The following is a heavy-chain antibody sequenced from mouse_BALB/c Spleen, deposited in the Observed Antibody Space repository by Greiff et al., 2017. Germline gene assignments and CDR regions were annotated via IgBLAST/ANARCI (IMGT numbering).Heavy chain of an antibody. V-gene: IGHV5-4*02. CDR2: ISDGGSYT. Sequence: EVKLVESGGGLVKPGGSLKLPWAAPGFPFGDYSMYWVRQTPEKRLGWVATISDGGSYTYNPDSVKGRFTISRDNAKNNLYLQMSSLKSEDTAMYYCARGGYGSRAFDYWGQGTTLTVSS. CDR3: ARGGYGSRAFDY. CDR1: GFPFGDYS. J-gene: IGHJ2*01. D-gene: IGHD1-1*01.